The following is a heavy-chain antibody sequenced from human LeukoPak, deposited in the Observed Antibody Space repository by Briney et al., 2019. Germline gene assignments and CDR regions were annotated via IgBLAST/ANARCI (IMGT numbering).Heavy chain of an antibody. D-gene: IGHD5-12*01. V-gene: IGHV3-53*01. Sequence: PGGSLRLSCTVSGFTVSSNSMSWARQAPGKGLEWVSFIYSDNTHYSDSVKGRFTISRDNSKNTLYLQMNSLRAEDTAVYYCARDRSSLYNGNYAFWGQGTLVTVSS. CDR1: GFTVSSNS. CDR3: ARDRSSLYNGNYAF. CDR2: IYSDNT. J-gene: IGHJ4*02.